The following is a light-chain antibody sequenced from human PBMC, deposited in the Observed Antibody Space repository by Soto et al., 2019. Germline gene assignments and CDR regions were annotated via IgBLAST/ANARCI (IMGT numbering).Light chain of an antibody. V-gene: IGKV3-11*01. Sequence: EIVLTQSPDTLSLSPGARATLSCRASQSVNRNLAWFRQKPGQAPRLLIYDASNRATGVPARFGGSGSGTDFTLTIGSLEPEDSAVYYCQQRSNWPLTFGGGTKVEIK. CDR3: QQRSNWPLT. CDR2: DAS. CDR1: QSVNRN. J-gene: IGKJ4*01.